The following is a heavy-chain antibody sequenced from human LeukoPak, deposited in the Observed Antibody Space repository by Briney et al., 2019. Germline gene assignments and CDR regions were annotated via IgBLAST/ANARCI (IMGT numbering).Heavy chain of an antibody. V-gene: IGHV4-61*02. CDR3: ARGSGFGFYYYYYYMDV. CDR1: GGSISSGSYY. CDR2: IYASGST. Sequence: SETLSLTCTVSGGSISSGSYYWSWIRQPAGKGLEWIGRIYASGSTNYNPSLKSRVTISVDTSKNQFSLKLSSVTAADTAVYYCARGSGFGFYYYYYYMDVWGKGTTVTISS. D-gene: IGHD3-10*01. J-gene: IGHJ6*03.